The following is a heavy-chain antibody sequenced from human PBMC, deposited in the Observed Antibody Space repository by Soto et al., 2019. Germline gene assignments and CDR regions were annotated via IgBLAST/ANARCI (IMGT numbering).Heavy chain of an antibody. CDR2: IYYSGST. CDR3: ARFLEWSNWFDP. D-gene: IGHD3-3*01. V-gene: IGHV4-59*01. J-gene: IGHJ5*02. CDR1: GGSISSYY. Sequence: SETLSLTCTVSGGSISSYYWSWIRQPPGKGLEWIGYIYYSGSTNYNPSLKSRVTISVDTSKNQFSLKLSSVTAADTAVYYCARFLEWSNWFDPWGQGTLVTVSS.